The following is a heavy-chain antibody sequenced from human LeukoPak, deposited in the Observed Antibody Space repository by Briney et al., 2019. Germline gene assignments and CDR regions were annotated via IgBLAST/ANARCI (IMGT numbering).Heavy chain of an antibody. J-gene: IGHJ4*02. CDR2: IYHSGST. D-gene: IGHD4-17*01. Sequence: SETLSLTCTVSGGSISSSRYYWGWIRQPPGKGLEWIGSIYHSGSTYYNPSLKSRVTISVDTSKNQFSLKLSSVTAADTAVYYCARDALVIDYGDYLGGAAGDYWGQGTLVTVSS. CDR1: GGSISSSRYY. CDR3: ARDALVIDYGDYLGGAAGDY. V-gene: IGHV4-39*07.